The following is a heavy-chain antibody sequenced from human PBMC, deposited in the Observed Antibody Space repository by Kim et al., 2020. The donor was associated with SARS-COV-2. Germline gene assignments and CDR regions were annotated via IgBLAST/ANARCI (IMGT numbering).Heavy chain of an antibody. CDR1: GFTFSSYA. CDR2: ISYDGSNK. D-gene: IGHD3-10*01. CDR3: ASDPRNMVRGVIIGPDAFDI. J-gene: IGHJ3*02. V-gene: IGHV3-30*04. Sequence: GGSLRLSCAASGFTFSSYAMHWVRQAPGKGLEWVAVISYDGSNKYYADSVKGRFTISRDNSKNTLYLQMNSLRAEDTAVYYCASDPRNMVRGVIIGPDAFDIWGQGTMVTVSS.